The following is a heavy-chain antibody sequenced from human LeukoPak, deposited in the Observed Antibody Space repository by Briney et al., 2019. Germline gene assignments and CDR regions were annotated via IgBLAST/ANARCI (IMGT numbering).Heavy chain of an antibody. CDR3: ARHSVLRPFDA. J-gene: IGHJ4*02. Sequence: GGSLRLSCAASGFIFSSYSMNWVRQAPGEGLEWVSYISSLSGTIYYADSVKGRFTISRDNAKNSLYLQMNSLRAEDTAVYYCARHSVLRPFDAWGQGTLVTVSS. CDR2: ISSLSGTI. V-gene: IGHV3-48*04. D-gene: IGHD3-3*01. CDR1: GFIFSSYS.